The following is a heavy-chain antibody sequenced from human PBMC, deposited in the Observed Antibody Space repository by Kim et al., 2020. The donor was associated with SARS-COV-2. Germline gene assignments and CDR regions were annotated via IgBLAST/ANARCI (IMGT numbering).Heavy chain of an antibody. Sequence: NQYYTKSWNGRFTISRDKSKITVYLQMNILSGDDTAVYHCAKESQRWALDYWGQGTLVTVSS. CDR2: NQ. D-gene: IGHD3-16*01. J-gene: IGHJ4*02. CDR3: AKESQRWALDY. V-gene: IGHV3-30*02.